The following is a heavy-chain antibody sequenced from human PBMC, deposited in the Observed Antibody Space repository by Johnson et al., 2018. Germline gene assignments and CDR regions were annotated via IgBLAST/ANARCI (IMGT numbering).Heavy chain of an antibody. J-gene: IGHJ6*02. Sequence: EVQLVESGGNLVKPGGSLRLSCAASAFTFNNGWMNRVRQAPGKGLQWVGRINSDGSSTSYADSVKGRFTMSRDNAKNTVYLQMNSLRADDTAVYYCARVGGSTVSYYYDGMDVWGQGTTVTVSS. CDR2: INSDGSST. V-gene: IGHV3-74*02. D-gene: IGHD2-15*01. CDR3: ARVGGSTVSYYYDGMDV. CDR1: AFTFNNGW.